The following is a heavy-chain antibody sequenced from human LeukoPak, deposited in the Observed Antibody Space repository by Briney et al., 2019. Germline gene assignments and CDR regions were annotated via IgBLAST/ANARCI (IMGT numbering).Heavy chain of an antibody. D-gene: IGHD6-19*01. CDR1: GGTFSSYA. CDR3: ARDPGSFLSSSGWLNWFGP. Sequence: VASVKDSCKASGGTFSSYAISWVRQAPGQGLEWMGGIIPIFGTANYAQKFQGRVTITADESTSTAYMELSSLRSEDTAVYYCARDPGSFLSSSGWLNWFGPWGQGTLVTVSS. CDR2: IIPIFGTA. J-gene: IGHJ5*02. V-gene: IGHV1-69*13.